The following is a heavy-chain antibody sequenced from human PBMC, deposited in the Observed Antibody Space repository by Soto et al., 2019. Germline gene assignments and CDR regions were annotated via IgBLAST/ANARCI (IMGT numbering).Heavy chain of an antibody. Sequence: QVQLVASGGGVVQPGTSLRVSCVGSGFTFRSYVIHWARQAAGKGLEWVALTSYDGSDKYYGDSVRGRFTISRDNSRNTVDLQMDSLRLEDTALYYCARWGTTGGLDVWGQGTLVSVSS. D-gene: IGHD3-16*01. J-gene: IGHJ1*01. CDR2: TSYDGSDK. CDR3: ARWGTTGGLDV. CDR1: GFTFRSYV. V-gene: IGHV3-30*19.